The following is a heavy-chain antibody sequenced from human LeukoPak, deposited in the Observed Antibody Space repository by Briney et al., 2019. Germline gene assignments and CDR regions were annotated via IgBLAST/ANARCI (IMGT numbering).Heavy chain of an antibody. CDR1: GFSFGDYA. CDR2: IRSKAYGGTT. J-gene: IGHJ4*02. Sequence: SGGSLRLSCTASGFSFGDYAMIWVRQAPGKGLEWIGFIRSKAYGGTTEYAASVKGRLITSRDDSKSIAYLQMNSLRTEDTAVYYCTRDIDADYVDYWGQGTLVTVSS. CDR3: TRDIDADYVDY. D-gene: IGHD2-15*01. V-gene: IGHV3-49*04.